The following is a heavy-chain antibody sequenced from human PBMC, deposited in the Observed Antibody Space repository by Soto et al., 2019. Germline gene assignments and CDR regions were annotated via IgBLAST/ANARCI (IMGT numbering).Heavy chain of an antibody. V-gene: IGHV3-74*01. CDR2: IDTAGSTT. CDR1: EFTFSTYW. D-gene: IGHD4-4*01. J-gene: IGHJ6*02. Sequence: EVQLVESGGGLVQPGGSLRLSCAASEFTFSTYWMHWVRRAPGKGLEWVARIDTAGSTTTYAGSVQGRFTISRDNAKNTLYLQMHSVRDEDTAVYYCASVSAAQYYYGMDAWCQGTTVTVSS. CDR3: ASVSAAQYYYGMDA.